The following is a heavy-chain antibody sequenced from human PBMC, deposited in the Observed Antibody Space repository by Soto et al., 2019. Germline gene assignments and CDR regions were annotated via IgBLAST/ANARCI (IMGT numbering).Heavy chain of an antibody. Sequence: SETLSLTCTVSGGSISSYYWSWIRQPPWKGLEWIGYIYYSGSTNYNPSLKSRVTISVDTSKNQFSLKLSSVTAADTAVYYCARQRGTYDILTGYFRPNLGYMDVWGKGTTVTVSS. V-gene: IGHV4-59*08. CDR3: ARQRGTYDILTGYFRPNLGYMDV. D-gene: IGHD3-9*01. J-gene: IGHJ6*03. CDR1: GGSISSYY. CDR2: IYYSGST.